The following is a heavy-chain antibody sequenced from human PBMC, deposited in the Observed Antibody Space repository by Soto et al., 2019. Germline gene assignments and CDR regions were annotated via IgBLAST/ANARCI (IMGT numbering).Heavy chain of an antibody. CDR1: GGSISSGGYY. CDR3: ARGWELPAFDY. CDR2: IYYSGST. V-gene: IGHV4-31*03. J-gene: IGHJ4*02. D-gene: IGHD1-26*01. Sequence: QVQLQESGPGLVKPSQTLSLTCTVSGGSISSGGYYWSWIRQHPGKGLEWIGYIYYSGSTYYNPSLKCRVTISVDTAKNQFSLKLSSVTAADTAVYYCARGWELPAFDYWGQGTLVTVSS.